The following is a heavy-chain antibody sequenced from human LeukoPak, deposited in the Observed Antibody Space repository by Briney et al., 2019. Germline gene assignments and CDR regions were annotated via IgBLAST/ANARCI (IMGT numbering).Heavy chain of an antibody. CDR1: GFTFSSYG. J-gene: IGHJ6*02. CDR2: KWYDGSNK. CDR3: ARDCPYSSGWLNGMDV. Sequence: PGRSLRLSCAASGFTFSSYGMHWVRQAPGKGLEWVAVKWYDGSNKYYADSVKGRFTISRDNSKNTLYLQMNSLRAEDTAVYYCARDCPYSSGWLNGMDVWGQGTTVTVSS. D-gene: IGHD6-19*01. V-gene: IGHV3-33*01.